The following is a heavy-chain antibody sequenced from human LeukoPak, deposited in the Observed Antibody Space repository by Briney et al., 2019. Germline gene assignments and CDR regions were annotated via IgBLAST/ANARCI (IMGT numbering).Heavy chain of an antibody. J-gene: IGHJ4*02. Sequence: GGSLRLSCAASGVAFSDYAMNWVRQAPGKGLEWVSGISGSGSTTKYADSVKGRFTVSRDNSKNTLYLQMNSVRAEDKALYCCAKRYCNNPSCYIDYWGQGTLVTVSS. CDR3: AKRYCNNPSCYIDY. V-gene: IGHV3-23*01. D-gene: IGHD2-2*02. CDR2: ISGSGSTT. CDR1: GVAFSDYA.